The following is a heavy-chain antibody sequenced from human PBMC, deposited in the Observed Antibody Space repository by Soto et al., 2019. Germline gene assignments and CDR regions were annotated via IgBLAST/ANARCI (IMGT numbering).Heavy chain of an antibody. Sequence: ASENVSCKACGDTFTCYAMRWVCQAPGQRLEWMGWINAGNGNTKYSQKFQGRVTITRDTSASTAYMELSSLRSEDTAVYYCAREFDAHSSSDDYFYYGMDVWGQGITLTV. V-gene: IGHV1-3*01. J-gene: IGHJ6*01. CDR1: GDTFTCYA. CDR2: INAGNGNT. CDR3: AREFDAHSSSDDYFYYGMDV. D-gene: IGHD6-6*01.